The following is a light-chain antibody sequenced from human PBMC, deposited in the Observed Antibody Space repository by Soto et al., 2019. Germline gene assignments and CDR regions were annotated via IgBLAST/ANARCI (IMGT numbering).Light chain of an antibody. CDR1: SSDVGGYNY. CDR3: CSFAGNSNMV. J-gene: IGLJ2*01. V-gene: IGLV2-8*01. CDR2: EVS. Sequence: QSVLTQPPSASGSPGQSVTISCTGTSSDVGGYNYVSWYQQHPGKAPKLMISEVSKRPSGVPDRFSGSKSGNTASLTVSGLQDEDEADYYCCSFAGNSNMVFGAGTQLTVL.